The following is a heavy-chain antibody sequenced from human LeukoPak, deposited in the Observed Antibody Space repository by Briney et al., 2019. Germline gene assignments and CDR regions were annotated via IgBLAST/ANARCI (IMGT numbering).Heavy chain of an antibody. V-gene: IGHV3-74*01. CDR3: LTVVETTIAAFDI. CDR2: IDANAKTT. J-gene: IGHJ3*02. Sequence: GGSLRLSCAASGFTFSNYWLHWVRQAPGKGLVWVSRIDANAKTTSYADSVKGRFTISTDNAKKTLYLQMNSLRVEDTAVYYCLTVVETTIAAFDIWAKGQWSPSLQ. D-gene: IGHD1-26*01. CDR1: GFTFSNYW.